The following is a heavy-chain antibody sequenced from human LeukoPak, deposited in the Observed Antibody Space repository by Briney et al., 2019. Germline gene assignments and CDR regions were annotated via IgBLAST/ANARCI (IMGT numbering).Heavy chain of an antibody. CDR3: ARYDYGRSGFDY. CDR2: IYSGGTT. D-gene: IGHD5-12*01. Sequence: GGSLRLSCAASGFTFSTNHMSWVRQAPGKGLEWVSVIYSGGTTYYADSVKGRFSISRDNSKNTLDLQMNSLRAEDTAVYYCARYDYGRSGFDYWGQGTLVTVSS. V-gene: IGHV3-66*01. J-gene: IGHJ4*02. CDR1: GFTFSTNH.